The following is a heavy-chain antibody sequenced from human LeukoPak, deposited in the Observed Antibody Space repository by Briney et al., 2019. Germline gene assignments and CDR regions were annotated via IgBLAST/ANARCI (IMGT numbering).Heavy chain of an antibody. CDR2: IYYSGST. CDR3: ARRRYYFDS. Sequence: SETLSLTCTVSGGSISNYYWSWIRQPPGKGLEWIGYIYYSGSTNYNPSLKSRVTISVDTSKNLFSLKLSSVTAADTAVYYCARRRYYFDSWGQGTLVTVSS. J-gene: IGHJ4*02. CDR1: GGSISNYY. V-gene: IGHV4-59*01.